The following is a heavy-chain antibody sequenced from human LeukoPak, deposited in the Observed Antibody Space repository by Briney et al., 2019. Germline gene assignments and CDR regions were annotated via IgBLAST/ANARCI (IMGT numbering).Heavy chain of an antibody. V-gene: IGHV3-23*01. J-gene: IGHJ4*02. Sequence: GGSLRLSCAASGLTFSNYAMSWVRQAPGKGLEWVSAISVSGGSTNYAGSVKGRFTISTDNSKNTLYLQTNSQRADDTAEYYCAKDRRYYDSSGYSDNWGRGTVVTVSS. CDR1: GLTFSNYA. D-gene: IGHD3-22*01. CDR2: ISVSGGST. CDR3: AKDRRYYDSSGYSDN.